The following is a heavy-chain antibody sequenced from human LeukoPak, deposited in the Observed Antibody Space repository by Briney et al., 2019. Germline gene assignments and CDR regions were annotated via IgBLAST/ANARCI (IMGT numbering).Heavy chain of an antibody. CDR3: AALGYCSSTSRRNWFDP. D-gene: IGHD2-2*01. J-gene: IGHJ5*02. CDR2: FDPEDGET. CDR1: GYTLTELS. Sequence: ASVKVSCKVSGYTLTELSMHWVRQAPGKGLEWMGGFDPEDGETIYAQKFQGRVTMTEDTSTDTAYMELSSLRSEDTAAYYCAALGYCSSTSRRNWFDPWGQGTLVTVSS. V-gene: IGHV1-24*01.